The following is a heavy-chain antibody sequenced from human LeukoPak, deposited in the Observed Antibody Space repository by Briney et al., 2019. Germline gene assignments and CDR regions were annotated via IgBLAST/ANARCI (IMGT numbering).Heavy chain of an antibody. Sequence: SETLSLTCTVSGGSISSYYWSWIRQPAGKGLEWIGRIYTSGSTNYNPSLKSRVTMSVDTSKNQFSLKLSSVTAADTAVYYCARLGMETSSFNYYYYMDVWGKGTTVTISS. CDR1: GGSISSYY. D-gene: IGHD6-13*01. CDR2: IYTSGST. V-gene: IGHV4-4*07. J-gene: IGHJ6*03. CDR3: ARLGMETSSFNYYYYMDV.